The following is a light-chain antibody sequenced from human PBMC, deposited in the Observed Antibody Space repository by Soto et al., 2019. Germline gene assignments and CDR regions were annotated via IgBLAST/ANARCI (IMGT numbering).Light chain of an antibody. CDR3: ATWDSNLGVAL. CDR1: TSNIEKNF. CDR2: DNT. Sequence: QAVLSQPPSVSAAPGQEVTISCSGSTSNIEKNFVTWYQQFPGAAPKLLIYDNTKRPSGIPDRFSGSKSGTSASLGITGLQTGDEADYYCATWDSNLGVALFGGGTQLTVL. V-gene: IGLV1-51*01. J-gene: IGLJ3*02.